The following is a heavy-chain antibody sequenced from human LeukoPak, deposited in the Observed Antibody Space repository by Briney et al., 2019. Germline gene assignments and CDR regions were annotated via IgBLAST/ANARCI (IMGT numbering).Heavy chain of an antibody. J-gene: IGHJ6*03. CDR3: AKDQGGIVVVPAAIVRTYYYYYMDV. D-gene: IGHD2-2*02. V-gene: IGHV3-30-3*01. CDR1: GFTFSSYA. Sequence: PGGSLRLSCAASGFTFSSYAMHWVRQAPGKGLEWVAVISYDGSNKYYADSVKGRFTISRDNSKNTLYLQMNSLRAEDTAVYYCAKDQGGIVVVPAAIVRTYYYYYMDVWGKGTTVTVSS. CDR2: ISYDGSNK.